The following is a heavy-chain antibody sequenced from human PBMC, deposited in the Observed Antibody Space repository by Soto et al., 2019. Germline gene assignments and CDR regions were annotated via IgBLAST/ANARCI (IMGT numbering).Heavy chain of an antibody. V-gene: IGHV4-31*03. CDR2: IYYSGST. J-gene: IGHJ5*02. D-gene: IGHD5-18*01. Sequence: QVQLQESGPGLVKPSQTLSLTCTVSGGSISSGGYYWSWIRQHPGKGLEWIGYIYYSGSTYYNPSLKTRVTISVARSKRKFSLKLRSVTAADPAVYYCARAGYSYGDWFDPWGQGTLVTVSS. CDR1: GGSISSGGYY. CDR3: ARAGYSYGDWFDP.